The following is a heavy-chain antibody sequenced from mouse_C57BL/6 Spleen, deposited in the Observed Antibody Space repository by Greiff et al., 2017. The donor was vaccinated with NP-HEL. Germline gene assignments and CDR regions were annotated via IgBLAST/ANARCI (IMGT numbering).Heavy chain of an antibody. J-gene: IGHJ2*01. D-gene: IGHD2-1*01. CDR3: ARRGALYGNYLDD. V-gene: IGHV1-50*01. CDR2: IDPSDSYT. CDR1: GYTFTSYW. Sequence: QVQLQQPGAELVKPGASVKLSCKASGYTFTSYWMQWVKQRPGQGLEWIGEIDPSDSYTNYNQKFKGKATLTVDTSSSTAYMQLSSLTSEDSAVYYCARRGALYGNYLDDWGKGTTLTVSS.